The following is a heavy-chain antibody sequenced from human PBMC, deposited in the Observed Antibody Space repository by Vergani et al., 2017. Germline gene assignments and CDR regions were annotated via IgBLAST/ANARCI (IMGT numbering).Heavy chain of an antibody. Sequence: EVQLLESGGGLVQPGGSLRLSCAASGFTFSSYAMSWVRQAPGKGREWVSAISGSGGSTYYADSVKGRVTNSRENSKNTLYLQMNSLRAEDTAVYYCAKGLPRRITMIAPIIDPWGQGTLVTVSS. V-gene: IGHV3-23*01. CDR1: GFTFSSYA. J-gene: IGHJ5*02. D-gene: IGHD3-22*01. CDR2: ISGSGGST. CDR3: AKGLPRRITMIAPIIDP.